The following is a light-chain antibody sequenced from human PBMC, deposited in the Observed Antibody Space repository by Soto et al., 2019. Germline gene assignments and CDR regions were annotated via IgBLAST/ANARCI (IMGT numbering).Light chain of an antibody. CDR1: SSNIGSNT. Sequence: QSVLTQPPSASGTPGQRVTISCSGSSSNIGSNTVNWYQQLPGTAPKHLIYSNNHRPSVVPDRFSGSKSGTSASLAISGLQSEDEAAYYCAAWDDSLNGPVFGGGTKLTVL. CDR3: AAWDDSLNGPV. J-gene: IGLJ2*01. V-gene: IGLV1-44*01. CDR2: SNN.